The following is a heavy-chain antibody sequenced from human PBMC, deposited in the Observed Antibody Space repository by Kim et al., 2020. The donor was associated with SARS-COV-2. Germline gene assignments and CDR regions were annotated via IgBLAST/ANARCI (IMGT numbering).Heavy chain of an antibody. D-gene: IGHD6-13*01. CDR2: IIPIFGTA. CDR3: ARDGLRYSSSWKGAFDI. J-gene: IGHJ3*02. V-gene: IGHV1-69*13. CDR1: GGTFSSYA. Sequence: SVKVSCKASGGTFSSYAISWVRQAPGQGLEWMGGIIPIFGTANYAQKFQGRVTITADESTSTAYMELSSLRSEDTAVYYCARDGLRYSSSWKGAFDIWGQETMVTVSS.